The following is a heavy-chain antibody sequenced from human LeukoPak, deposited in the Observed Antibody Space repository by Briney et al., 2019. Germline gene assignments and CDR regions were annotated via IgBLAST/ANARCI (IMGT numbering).Heavy chain of an antibody. V-gene: IGHV4-30-2*01. J-gene: IGHJ2*01. Sequence: SETLSLTCAVSGGSISSGGYSWSWIRQPPGKGLEWIGYIYHSGSTYYNPSLKSRVTISVDRSKNQFSLKLSSVTAADTAVYYCARAPPPTTVVTPRGSSYWYFDLWGRGTLVTVSS. CDR3: ARAPPPTTVVTPRGSSYWYFDL. CDR2: IYHSGST. D-gene: IGHD4-23*01. CDR1: GGSISSGGYS.